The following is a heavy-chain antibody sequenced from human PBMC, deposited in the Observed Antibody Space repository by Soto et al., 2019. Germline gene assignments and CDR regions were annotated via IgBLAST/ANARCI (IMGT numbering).Heavy chain of an antibody. CDR2: INLDGSEK. Sequence: EVQLVESGGGLVQPGGSLRLSCAASGFTFRTYWLSWVRQVPGKGLEWVANINLDGSEKNYVDSVKGRFTISRDNARNSLYLQMSSLRAEDTALYYCARDGRTSWYSYDYHGMDVWGQGTTVTVSS. V-gene: IGHV3-7*05. D-gene: IGHD5-18*01. J-gene: IGHJ6*02. CDR1: GFTFRTYW. CDR3: ARDGRTSWYSYDYHGMDV.